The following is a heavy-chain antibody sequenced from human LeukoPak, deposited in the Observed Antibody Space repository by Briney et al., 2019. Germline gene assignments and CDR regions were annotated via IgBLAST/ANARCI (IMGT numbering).Heavy chain of an antibody. CDR2: INPSGGST. J-gene: IGHJ6*02. D-gene: IGHD2-8*01. CDR1: GYNFISYY. V-gene: IGHV1-46*01. CDR3: AREDVVLVDAVRYQYYGMDV. Sequence: ASVTVSCKASGYNFISYYMHWVRQAPGQGLEWMGIINPSGGSTSYAQKFQDRVTMTRDTSTSTVYMELSSLKSEDTAVYYCAREDVVLVDAVRYQYYGMDVLGQGTTVTVSS.